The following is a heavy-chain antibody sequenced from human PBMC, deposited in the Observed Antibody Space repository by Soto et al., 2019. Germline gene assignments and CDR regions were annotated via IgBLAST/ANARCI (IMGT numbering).Heavy chain of an antibody. V-gene: IGHV3-23*01. D-gene: IGHD3-22*01. CDR1: GFTFSNYA. CDR3: ANDQVPVYYDDSRCTFDY. Sequence: EVHLLESGGGLVQPGGSLRLSCAASGFTFSNYAMNWVRQAPGKGLEWVSGISGGGDSTYYADSVKGRFIISRDNSKNTMCLQVNTLRDEDTTVYYCANDQVPVYYDDSRCTFDYWCAGAL. CDR2: ISGGGDST. J-gene: IGHJ4*01.